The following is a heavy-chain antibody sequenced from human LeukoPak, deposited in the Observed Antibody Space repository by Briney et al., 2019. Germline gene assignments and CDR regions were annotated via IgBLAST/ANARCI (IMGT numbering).Heavy chain of an antibody. V-gene: IGHV3-23*01. CDR2: ISGSGGST. CDR3: AKVYGSGSWAYYYGMDV. CDR1: GFTFSSYA. J-gene: IGHJ6*02. D-gene: IGHD3-10*01. Sequence: GGSLRLSCAASGFTFSSYAMSWVRQAPGKGLEWVSAISGSGGSTYYADSVKGRFTISRDNSKNTLYLQMNSLRAEDTAVYYCAKVYGSGSWAYYYGMDVWGQGTTVTVSS.